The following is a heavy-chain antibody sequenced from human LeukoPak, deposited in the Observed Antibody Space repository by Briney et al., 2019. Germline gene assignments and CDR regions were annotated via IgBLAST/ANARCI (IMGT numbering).Heavy chain of an antibody. D-gene: IGHD5-24*01. Sequence: PGGSLRLSCAASGFTFNSYNINWVRQAPGKGLEWVSTIPDGSSNTYYADSVKGRFTISRDNSKNTLYLQMNSLGAEDTAVYYCAKWLRVATTYFDYWGQGTLVTVSS. J-gene: IGHJ4*02. CDR1: GFTFNSYN. CDR2: IPDGSSNT. V-gene: IGHV3-23*01. CDR3: AKWLRVATTYFDY.